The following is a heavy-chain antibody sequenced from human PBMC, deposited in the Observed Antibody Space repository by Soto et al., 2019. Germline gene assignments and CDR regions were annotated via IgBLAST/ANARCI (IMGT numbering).Heavy chain of an antibody. J-gene: IGHJ1*01. Sequence: QVQLVQSGAEVQRPGASVKVSCQASGYTFTTYDMHWVRQAPGQSLEWMGWIKTATGHAKYSQKFQDRVTMTRDTAASTVQMEFSSLRSEDTAVYFCVVSTGWWSFLYWVQGSLVTVAS. CDR1: GYTFTTYD. D-gene: IGHD6-19*01. CDR2: IKTATGHA. CDR3: VVSTGWWSFLY. V-gene: IGHV1-3*04.